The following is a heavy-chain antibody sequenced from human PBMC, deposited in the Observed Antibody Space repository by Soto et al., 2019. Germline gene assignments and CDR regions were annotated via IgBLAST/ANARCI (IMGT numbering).Heavy chain of an antibody. Sequence: SVKVSCKASGYTFTGYYMHWVRQAPGQGLEWMGGIIPIFGTANYAQKFQGRVTITADESTSTAYMELSSLRSEDTAVYYCASRPGGSDYWGQGTLVTVSS. CDR2: IIPIFGTA. CDR1: GYTFTGYY. CDR3: ASRPGGSDY. D-gene: IGHD1-26*01. V-gene: IGHV1-69*13. J-gene: IGHJ4*02.